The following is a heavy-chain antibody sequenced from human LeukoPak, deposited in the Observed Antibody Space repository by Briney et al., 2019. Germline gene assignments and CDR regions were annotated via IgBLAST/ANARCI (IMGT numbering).Heavy chain of an antibody. CDR2: IYWNDDK. CDR1: GFSLSTSGVG. CDR3: AHKPRKYYDFWSGYLLDDAFDI. V-gene: IGHV2-5*01. D-gene: IGHD3-3*01. J-gene: IGHJ3*02. Sequence: SGPTLVNPTQTLTLTCTFSGFSLSTSGVGVGWIRQPPGKALEWLALIYWNDDKRYSPSLKSRLTITKDTSKNQVVLTMTNMDPVDTATYYCAHKPRKYYDFWSGYLLDDAFDIWGQGTMVTVSS.